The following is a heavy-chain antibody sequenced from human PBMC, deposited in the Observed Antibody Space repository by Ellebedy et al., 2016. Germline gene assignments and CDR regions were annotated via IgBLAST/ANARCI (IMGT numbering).Heavy chain of an antibody. D-gene: IGHD3-10*01. CDR3: ANHYFGSGH. V-gene: IGHV1-18*04. Sequence: ASVKVSCKTSGYTFTRTEIIWLRHAPGEGPEWMGWISLRSGDTRYAENFEGRVTMTADTSTRTAYMELTSLTSDETAVYSCANHYFGSGHWGQGTLVTVSS. CDR1: GYTFTRTE. CDR2: ISLRSGDT. J-gene: IGHJ4*02.